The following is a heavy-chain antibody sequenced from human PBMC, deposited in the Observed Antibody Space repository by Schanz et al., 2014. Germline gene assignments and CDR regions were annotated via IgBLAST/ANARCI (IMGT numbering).Heavy chain of an antibody. Sequence: VQLVESGGGLVQPGRSLRLSCAASGFTFSTYAMHWVRQAPGKGLGWLAVISSDGFNKFYADSVKGRFTISRDNAKNSLYLQMNSLRAEDTAVYYCAGAVATIRADSFDIWGQGTMVAVSS. D-gene: IGHD5-12*01. CDR2: ISSDGFNK. CDR3: AGAVATIRADSFDI. CDR1: GFTFSTYA. V-gene: IGHV3-30*04. J-gene: IGHJ3*02.